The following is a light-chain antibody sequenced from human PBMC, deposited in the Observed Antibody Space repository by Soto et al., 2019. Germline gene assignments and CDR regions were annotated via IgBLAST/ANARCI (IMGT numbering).Light chain of an antibody. V-gene: IGLV2-23*02. CDR3: CSYAGSSTFYV. J-gene: IGLJ1*01. CDR2: EVS. CDR1: SSDVGSYNL. Sequence: QSALTHPASVSGSLGQSITISCTGTSSDVGSYNLVSWYQQHPGKAPKLMIYEVSKRPSGVSNRFSGSKSGNTASLTISGLQAEDEADYYCCSYAGSSTFYVFGTGTKLTVL.